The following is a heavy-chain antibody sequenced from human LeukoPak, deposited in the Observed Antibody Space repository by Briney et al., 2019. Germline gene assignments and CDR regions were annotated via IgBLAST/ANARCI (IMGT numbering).Heavy chain of an antibody. V-gene: IGHV3-7*01. CDR3: ARGYGAIDY. CDR2: VKQDVGEK. J-gene: IGHJ4*02. D-gene: IGHD3-10*01. CDR1: GFTFSSHW. Sequence: GGSLRLSCAASGFTFSSHWMSWVRQAPGKGLEWVASVKQDVGEKYYVDSVKGRFTISRDNAKNSLSLHMNSLRVEDTAVYYCARGYGAIDYWGQGTLVTVSS.